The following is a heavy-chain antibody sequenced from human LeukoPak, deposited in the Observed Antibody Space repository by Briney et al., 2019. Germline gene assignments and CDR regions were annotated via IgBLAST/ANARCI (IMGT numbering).Heavy chain of an antibody. V-gene: IGHV1-69*13. CDR2: IIPIFGTA. CDR1: GGTFSSYA. D-gene: IGHD1-1*01. Sequence: SVKVSCKASGGTFSSYASSWVRQAPGQGLEWMGGIIPIFGTANYARKFQGRVTITADESTSTAYMELSGLRSVDTAVYYCSKLLAYYYYMDVWGKGTTVTVSS. J-gene: IGHJ6*03. CDR3: SKLLAYYYYMDV.